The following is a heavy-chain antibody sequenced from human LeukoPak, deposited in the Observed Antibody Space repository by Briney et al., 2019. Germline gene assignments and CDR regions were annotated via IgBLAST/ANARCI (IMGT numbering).Heavy chain of an antibody. CDR2: INEAGSEK. J-gene: IGHJ6*03. V-gene: IGHV3-7*03. CDR3: ANGGTSYYYYMDV. CDR1: GFSVSAYW. D-gene: IGHD3-16*01. Sequence: GGSLRLSCAASGFSVSAYWMSWVRQAPGKGLEWVANINEAGSEKPYVDSVKGRFTISRDNAKNSLYLQMNSLRAEDTAVYYCANGGTSYYYYMDVWGKGTTVTVSS.